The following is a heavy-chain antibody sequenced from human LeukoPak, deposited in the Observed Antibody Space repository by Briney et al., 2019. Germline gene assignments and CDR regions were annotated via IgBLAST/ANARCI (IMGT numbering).Heavy chain of an antibody. Sequence: GGSLRLSCEASGFTFSDYYMSWIRQAPGKGLEWLSYISTSGIMMSYADSVRGRFTIYRDNAKKSLYLQMNSLRAEDTAVYYCARGFISSWYYLDYWGQGTLVTVSS. V-gene: IGHV3-11*01. CDR1: GFTFSDYY. J-gene: IGHJ4*02. D-gene: IGHD6-13*01. CDR3: ARGFISSWYYLDY. CDR2: ISTSGIMM.